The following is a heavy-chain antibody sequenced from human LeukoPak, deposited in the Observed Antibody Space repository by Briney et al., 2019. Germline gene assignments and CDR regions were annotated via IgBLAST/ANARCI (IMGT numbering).Heavy chain of an antibody. CDR1: GYTLTELS. J-gene: IGHJ6*02. Sequence: ASVKVSCKVSGYTLTELSMHWVRQAPGKGLEWMGGFDPEDGETIYAQKFQGRVTMTEDTSTDTAYMELSSLRSEDTAVYYCATGASGELLWFGESHYANYYYGMDVWGQGTTVTVSS. CDR3: ATGASGELLWFGESHYANYYYGMDV. V-gene: IGHV1-24*01. CDR2: FDPEDGET. D-gene: IGHD3-10*01.